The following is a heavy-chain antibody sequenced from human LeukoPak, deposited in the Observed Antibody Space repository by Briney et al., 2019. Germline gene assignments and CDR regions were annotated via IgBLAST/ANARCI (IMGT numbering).Heavy chain of an antibody. J-gene: IGHJ3*02. V-gene: IGHV4-39*07. CDR3: ARESAGVYDSSGYYAHDAFDI. D-gene: IGHD3-22*01. CDR2: IYYGGST. Sequence: SETLSLTCTVSGGSISRSRYYWGWIRQPPGKGLEWIGSIYYGGSTYYSPSLKSRVTISVDTSKNQFSLKLSSVTAADTAVYYCARESAGVYDSSGYYAHDAFDIWGQGTMVTVSS. CDR1: GGSISRSRYY.